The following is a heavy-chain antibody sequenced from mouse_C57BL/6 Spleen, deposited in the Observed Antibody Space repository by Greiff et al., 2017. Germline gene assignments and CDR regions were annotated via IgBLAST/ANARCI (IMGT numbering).Heavy chain of an antibody. Sequence: QVQLQQPGAELVKPGASVKLSCKASGYTFTSYWITWVKQRPGQGLEWIGDIYPGSGSTNYNEKFKSKATLTVDTSSSTAYMQLSSLTSEDSAVYYCANYDGSSYAMDYWGQGTSVTVSS. CDR3: ANYDGSSYAMDY. D-gene: IGHD1-1*01. V-gene: IGHV1-55*01. J-gene: IGHJ4*01. CDR1: GYTFTSYW. CDR2: IYPGSGST.